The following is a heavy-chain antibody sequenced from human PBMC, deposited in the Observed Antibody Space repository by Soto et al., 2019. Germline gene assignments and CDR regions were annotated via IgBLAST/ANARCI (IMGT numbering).Heavy chain of an antibody. J-gene: IGHJ4*02. CDR1: GFTFSNAW. CDR3: TTGRDKTGTRY. Sequence: GSLRLSCAASGFTFSNAWIIWFRQSPGKGLEWVGRIKSKTDGGTTDYAAPVKGRFTISRDDSKNTLYLQMNSLKTEDTAVYYCTTGRDKTGTRYWGQGTLVTVSS. D-gene: IGHD1-7*01. CDR2: IKSKTDGGTT. V-gene: IGHV3-15*01.